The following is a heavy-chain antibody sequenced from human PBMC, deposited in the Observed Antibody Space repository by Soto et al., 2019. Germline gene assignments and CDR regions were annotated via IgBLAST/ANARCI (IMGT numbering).Heavy chain of an antibody. CDR3: AKLRVLEWEVQESDY. J-gene: IGHJ4*02. V-gene: IGHV3-30*18. D-gene: IGHD3-3*01. Sequence: VHLVESGGGVVQPGRSLRLSCAASGFTFSSHGMHWIRQAPGKGLEWVAVIPYDGSHQYYADSVKGRFSISRDNSKNTLYLQMNSLRAEDTAVYYCAKLRVLEWEVQESDYWGQGTLVSVSS. CDR1: GFTFSSHG. CDR2: IPYDGSHQ.